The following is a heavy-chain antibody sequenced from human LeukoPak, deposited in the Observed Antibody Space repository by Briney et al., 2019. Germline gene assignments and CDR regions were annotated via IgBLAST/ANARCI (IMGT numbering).Heavy chain of an antibody. V-gene: IGHV3-30*18. CDR3: AKDTLSYYGSGSYLADYYYGMDV. CDR1: GFTFSSYG. CDR2: ISYDGSNK. Sequence: PGGSLRLSCAASGFTFSSYGMHWVRQAPGKGLEWVAVISYDGSNKYYADSVKGRFTISRDNSKNTLYLQMNSLRAEDTAVYYCAKDTLSYYGSGSYLADYYYGMDVWGQGTTVTVSS. D-gene: IGHD3-10*01. J-gene: IGHJ6*02.